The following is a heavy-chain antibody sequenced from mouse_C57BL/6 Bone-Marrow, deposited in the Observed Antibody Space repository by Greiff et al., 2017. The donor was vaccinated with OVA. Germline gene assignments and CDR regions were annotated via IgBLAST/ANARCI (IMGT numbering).Heavy chain of an antibody. CDR2: LNPGSGGT. Sequence: VQLQQSGAELVRPGTSVKVSCKASGYAFTNYLIEWVKQRPGQGLEWIGVLNPGSGGTNYNEKFKGKATLTADKSSSTAYMQLSSLTSEDSAVYFCARVYDYDGGPWFAYWGQGTLVTVSA. CDR1: GYAFTNYL. J-gene: IGHJ3*01. V-gene: IGHV1-54*01. CDR3: ARVYDYDGGPWFAY. D-gene: IGHD2-4*01.